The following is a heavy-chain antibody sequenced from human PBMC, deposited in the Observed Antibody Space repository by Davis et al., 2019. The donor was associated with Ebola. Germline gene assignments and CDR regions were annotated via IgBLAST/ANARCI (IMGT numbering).Heavy chain of an antibody. D-gene: IGHD5-24*01. V-gene: IGHV3-74*01. Sequence: GESLKISCSASGFTFSNFWMHWVRQVPGKGLVWVARINHDGSGTWYVESVKGRFTTSRDNAKNTLYLQMNSLRGEDTAMCYCARDADGPGALVDYWGQGTLVTVSS. J-gene: IGHJ4*02. CDR3: ARDADGPGALVDY. CDR2: INHDGSGT. CDR1: GFTFSNFW.